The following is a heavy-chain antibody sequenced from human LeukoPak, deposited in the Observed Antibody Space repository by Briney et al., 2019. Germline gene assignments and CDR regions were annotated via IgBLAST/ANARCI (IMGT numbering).Heavy chain of an antibody. J-gene: IGHJ3*02. CDR2: IIPIFGTA. Sequence: SVKVSCKASGGTFSSYAISWVRQAPGQGLEWMGGIIPIFGTANYAQKLQGRVTMTTDTSTSTAYMELRSLRSDDTAVYYCASPIAVAGTYAFDIWGQGTMVTVSS. CDR1: GGTFSSYA. V-gene: IGHV1-69*05. CDR3: ASPIAVAGTYAFDI. D-gene: IGHD6-19*01.